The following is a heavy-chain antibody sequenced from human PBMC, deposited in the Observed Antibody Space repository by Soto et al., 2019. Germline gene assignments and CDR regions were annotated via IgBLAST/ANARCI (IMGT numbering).Heavy chain of an antibody. CDR2: INHSGST. Sequence: QVQLQQWGAGLLSPSETLSLTCAVYGGSFSGYYWSWIRQPPGKGLESIGEINHSGSTNQNPSLKSRGTISVDTSENQFSLKLSSVTAADTAVYYCARGRGGFYCSSSGHGYFDYWGQGNLVTVSS. CDR3: ARGRGGFYCSSSGHGYFDY. J-gene: IGHJ4*02. D-gene: IGHD6-6*01. V-gene: IGHV4-34*02. CDR1: GGSFSGYY.